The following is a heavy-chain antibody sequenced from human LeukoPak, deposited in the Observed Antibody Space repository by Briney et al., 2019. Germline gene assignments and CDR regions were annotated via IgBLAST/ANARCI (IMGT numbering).Heavy chain of an antibody. CDR3: ARLPPRLLRYCSSTSCYLT. V-gene: IGHV4-39*01. CDR2: IYYSGST. CDR1: GGSISSYY. J-gene: IGHJ5*02. D-gene: IGHD2-2*01. Sequence: SETLSLTCTVSGGSISSYYWGWIRQPPGKGLEWIGSIYYSGSTYYNPSLKSRVTISVDTSKNQFSLKLSSVTAADTAVYYCARLPPRLLRYCSSTSCYLTWGQGTLVTVSS.